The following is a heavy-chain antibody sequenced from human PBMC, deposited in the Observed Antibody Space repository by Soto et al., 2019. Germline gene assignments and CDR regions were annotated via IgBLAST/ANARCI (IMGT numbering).Heavy chain of an antibody. Sequence: QVQVVESGGGLVKPGGSLRLSCAASGFTFSDYYMSWIRQAPGKGLEWVSYISNSGSPIYYTDSVKGRFTISRDNAKNSLYLQMNSLRAEDTAVYYCARERSCSGGSCHYAFDIWGQGTVVTVSS. CDR3: ARERSCSGGSCHYAFDI. V-gene: IGHV3-11*01. CDR2: ISNSGSPI. D-gene: IGHD2-15*01. CDR1: GFTFSDYY. J-gene: IGHJ3*02.